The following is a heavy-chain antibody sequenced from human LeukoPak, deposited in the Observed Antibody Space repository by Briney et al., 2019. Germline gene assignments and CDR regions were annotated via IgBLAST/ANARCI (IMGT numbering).Heavy chain of an antibody. Sequence: GGSLRLSCAASGFTFSSYEMNWVRQAPGKGLVWVSRINSDGSSTSYADSVKGRFTISRDNAKNTLYLQMNSLRAEDTAVYYCARLRHSRDGLLFDYWGQGTLVTVSS. V-gene: IGHV3-74*01. CDR1: GFTFSSYE. CDR3: ARLRHSRDGLLFDY. D-gene: IGHD6-13*01. CDR2: INSDGSST. J-gene: IGHJ4*02.